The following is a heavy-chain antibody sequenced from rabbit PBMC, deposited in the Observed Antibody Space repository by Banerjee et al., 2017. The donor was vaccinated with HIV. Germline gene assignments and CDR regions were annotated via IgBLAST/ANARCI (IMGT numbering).Heavy chain of an antibody. CDR3: ARDSAGVIGWNFNL. Sequence: FSYKYVMCWVRQAPGKGLEWIACINTSSGNTVYANWAKGRFTISKTSSTTVTLQMTSLTAADTATYFCARDSAGVIGWNFNLWGPGTLVTVS. J-gene: IGHJ4*01. CDR2: INTSSGNT. V-gene: IGHV1S40*01. CDR1: FSYKYV. D-gene: IGHD4-1*01.